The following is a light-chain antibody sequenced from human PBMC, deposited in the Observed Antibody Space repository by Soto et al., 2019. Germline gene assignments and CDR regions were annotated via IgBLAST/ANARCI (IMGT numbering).Light chain of an antibody. CDR1: SSNIGTNT. J-gene: IGLJ2*01. CDR3: AAWDDSLKALV. Sequence: QSVLSQSPSASGTPGQRVIISCSGSSSNIGTNTVSWHQQVPGAAPKLLIWSNNQRPSGVPDRFSGSKSGTSASLAISGLQSEDEDDYYCAAWDDSLKALVFGGGTKLTVL. V-gene: IGLV1-44*01. CDR2: SNN.